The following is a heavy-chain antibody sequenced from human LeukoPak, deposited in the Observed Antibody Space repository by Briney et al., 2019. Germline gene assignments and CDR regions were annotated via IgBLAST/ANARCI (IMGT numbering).Heavy chain of an antibody. CDR3: ARLTVLGHHFDL. CDR2: IYYSGST. J-gene: IGHJ2*01. V-gene: IGHV4-31*03. Sequence: PSQTLSLTCTVSGGSISSGGYYWGWIRQHPGKGLEWIGYIYYSGSTYYNPSLKSRVTISVDTSKNQFSLKLSAVTAAETAVYYCARLTVLGHHFDLWGRGTLVTVSS. D-gene: IGHD2-8*01. CDR1: GGSISSGGYY.